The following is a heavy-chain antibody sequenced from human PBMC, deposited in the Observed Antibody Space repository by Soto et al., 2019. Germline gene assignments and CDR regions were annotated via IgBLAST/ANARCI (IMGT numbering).Heavy chain of an antibody. CDR1: VFSFVNYA. Sequence: GGALRLYGAASVFSFVNYAMNWVRQAPGKGLEWVSGLSGSGTSTYYADSVKGRFTISRDNSRDTLFLQMNSLTADDTAVYYCAKATTNGGWFNPFDSWGQGALVTVSS. J-gene: IGHJ4*02. CDR3: AKATTNGGWFNPFDS. CDR2: LSGSGTST. D-gene: IGHD6-19*01. V-gene: IGHV3-23*01.